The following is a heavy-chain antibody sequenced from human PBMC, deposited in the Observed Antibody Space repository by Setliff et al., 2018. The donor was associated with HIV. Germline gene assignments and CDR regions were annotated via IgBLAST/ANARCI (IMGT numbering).Heavy chain of an antibody. CDR2: IYPGDSDV. CDR1: GYRFTNYW. V-gene: IGHV5-51*01. D-gene: IGHD3-10*01. CDR3: ARQIGPQSYIYYYGMDV. J-gene: IGHJ6*02. Sequence: GESLKISCKGSGYRFTNYWIGWVRQMPGKGLEWMGIIYPGDSDVRYSPSFEGHVTMSADKSTNTAFLQWGSLKASDTAMYYCARQIGPQSYIYYYGMDVWGQGTTVTVSS.